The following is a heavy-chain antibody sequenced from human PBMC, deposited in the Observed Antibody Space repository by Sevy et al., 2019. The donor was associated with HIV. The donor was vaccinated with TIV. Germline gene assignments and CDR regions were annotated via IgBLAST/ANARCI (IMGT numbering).Heavy chain of an antibody. CDR1: GFTFSSYA. D-gene: IGHD3-22*01. CDR2: ISGSGGST. Sequence: GGSLRLSCAASGFTFSSYAMSWVRQAPGKGLEWVSAISGSGGSTYYADSVKGRFTISRDNSKNTLFLQMDSLRAEGTAVYYCAKETPNLSYDSSGYYYPHYFDYWGQGTLVTVSS. J-gene: IGHJ4*02. V-gene: IGHV3-23*01. CDR3: AKETPNLSYDSSGYYYPHYFDY.